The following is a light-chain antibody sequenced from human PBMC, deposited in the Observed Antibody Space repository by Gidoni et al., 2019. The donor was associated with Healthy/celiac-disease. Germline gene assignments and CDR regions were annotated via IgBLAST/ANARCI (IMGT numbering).Light chain of an antibody. J-gene: IGKJ4*01. Sequence: DIVTTQSPDSLAVSRGERATINCKSSQSVLYSSNNKNYLAWYQQKPGQPPKLLIYWASTRESGVPDRFSGSGSGTDFTLTISSLQAEDVAVYYCQQYYSTPLTFGGGTKVEIK. CDR2: WAS. CDR1: QSVLYSSNNKNY. CDR3: QQYYSTPLT. V-gene: IGKV4-1*01.